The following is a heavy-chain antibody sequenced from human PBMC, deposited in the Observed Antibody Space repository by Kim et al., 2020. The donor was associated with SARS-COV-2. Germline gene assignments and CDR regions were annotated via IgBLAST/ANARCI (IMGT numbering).Heavy chain of an antibody. V-gene: IGHV3-30*18. J-gene: IGHJ5*02. CDR2: ISYDGSNK. D-gene: IGHD2-21*02. CDR3: AKLDLVVTEDDYNWFDP. Sequence: GGSLRLSCAASGFTFSSYGMHWVRQAPGKGLEWVAIISYDGSNKYYADSVKGRFTISRDNSKNTLYLQMNSLRAEDTAVYYCAKLDLVVTEDDYNWFDPWGQGTLVTVSS. CDR1: GFTFSSYG.